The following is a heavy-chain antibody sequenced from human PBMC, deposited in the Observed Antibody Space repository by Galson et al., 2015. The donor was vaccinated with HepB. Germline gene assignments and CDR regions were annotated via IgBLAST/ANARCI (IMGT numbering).Heavy chain of an antibody. V-gene: IGHV3-11*06. CDR3: ARPYGGNYHFDY. J-gene: IGHJ4*02. CDR2: ATSSSSYR. Sequence: SLRLSCAASGFTFSDYYMSWIRQAPGKGLEWISYATSSSSYRSYADSVKGRFTISRDNAKNTLYLQMNSLRAEDTAVYYCARPYGGNYHFDYWGQGTLVTVSS. CDR1: GFTFSDYY. D-gene: IGHD4-23*01.